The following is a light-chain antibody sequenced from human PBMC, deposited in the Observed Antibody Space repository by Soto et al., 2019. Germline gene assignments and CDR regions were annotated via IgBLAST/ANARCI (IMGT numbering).Light chain of an antibody. J-gene: IGLJ1*01. CDR3: GTWDSSLSASYV. V-gene: IGLV1-51*02. Sequence: QSVLTQPPSVSAAPGQKVTISCSGSSSNIGNNYVSWYQQLPGAAPKLRIYENNKRPSGIPDRFSGSKSGTSATLGITGLQTGDEADYYCGTWDSSLSASYVFGTGTKVTVL. CDR1: SSNIGNNY. CDR2: ENN.